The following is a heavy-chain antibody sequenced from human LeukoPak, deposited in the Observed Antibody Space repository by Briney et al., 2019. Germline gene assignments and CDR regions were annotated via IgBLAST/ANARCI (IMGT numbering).Heavy chain of an antibody. V-gene: IGHV3-48*02. CDR3: ARIGGPGYYYYGMDV. D-gene: IGHD3-10*01. CDR1: GFTFSSYS. J-gene: IGHJ6*02. CDR2: ITSSSSTK. Sequence: GRSLRLSCAASGFTFSSYSMNWVRQAPGKGLEWISFITSSSSTKYYTDSVKGRFTISRDNAKNSLYLQVNSLRDEDTAVYYCARIGGPGYYYYGMDVWGQGTTVTVSS.